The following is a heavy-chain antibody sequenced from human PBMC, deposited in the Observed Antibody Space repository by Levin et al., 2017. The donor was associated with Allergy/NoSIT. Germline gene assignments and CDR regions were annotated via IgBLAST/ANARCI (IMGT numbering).Heavy chain of an antibody. V-gene: IGHV3-20*01. CDR1: GFTFDDYG. J-gene: IGHJ4*02. CDR3: ASDKGRAVAGGFDY. CDR2: INWKGGRT. D-gene: IGHD6-19*01. Sequence: LSLTCAASGFTFDDYGMNWVRQAPGKGLEWVSGINWKGGRTGYADSVKGRFTISRDNAKNSLYLQMNSLRAEDTALYDCASDKGRAVAGGFDYWGQGTLVTVSS.